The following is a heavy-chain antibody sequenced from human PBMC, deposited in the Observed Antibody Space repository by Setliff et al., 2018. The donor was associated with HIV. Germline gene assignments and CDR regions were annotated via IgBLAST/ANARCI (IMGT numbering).Heavy chain of an antibody. CDR3: ARTPSRGGFDY. CDR2: IYYSGNT. V-gene: IGHV4-59*01. Sequence: SETLSLTCTVSGGSISSYYWSWLRQPPGKELEWIAYIYYSGNTNYNPSLKSRVTISVDTSRNQFSLKLNSVTAADTAVYYCARTPSRGGFDYWGQGTLVTVSS. D-gene: IGHD3-16*01. CDR1: GGSISSYY. J-gene: IGHJ4*02.